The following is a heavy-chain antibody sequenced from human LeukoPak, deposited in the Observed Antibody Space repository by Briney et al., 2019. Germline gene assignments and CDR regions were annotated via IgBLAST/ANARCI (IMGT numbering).Heavy chain of an antibody. CDR3: AKGVSSGWNWFDP. CDR1: GFTFSSYG. CDR2: IRYEGSYK. Sequence: GGSLRLSCAASGFTFSSYGMHWVRQATGKGLEWVAFIRYEGSYKYYADSVKGRFHISRDYSKNTLYLQMNSLRAEDTAVYYCAKGVSSGWNWFDPWGQGTLVTVFS. V-gene: IGHV3-30*02. D-gene: IGHD6-19*01. J-gene: IGHJ5*02.